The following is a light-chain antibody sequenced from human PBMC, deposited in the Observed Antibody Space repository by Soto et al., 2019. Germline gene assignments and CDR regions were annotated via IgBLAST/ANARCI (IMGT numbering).Light chain of an antibody. CDR2: GAS. J-gene: IGKJ4*01. V-gene: IGKV1-39*01. CDR3: QQSSSTPLT. CDR1: EAISHY. Sequence: IHMTQSPSSLSASIGDRVTITCRASEAISHYLNWYQQKPGKAPKLLIYGASKLQSGVPSRFSGSGSGTDFTLTITSLQGEDFATYYYQQSSSTPLTFGGGTKVEI.